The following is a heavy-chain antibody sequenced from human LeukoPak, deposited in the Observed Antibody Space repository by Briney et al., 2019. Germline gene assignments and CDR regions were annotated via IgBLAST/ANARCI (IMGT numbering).Heavy chain of an antibody. CDR2: ISYDGSNK. CDR1: GFTFSSYG. D-gene: IGHD1-26*01. V-gene: IGHV3-30*18. J-gene: IGHJ4*02. CDR3: AKDMAEWELPTGRGNY. Sequence: GGSLRLSCAASGFTFSSYGMHWVRQAPGKGLEWVAVISYDGSNKYYAGSVKGRFTISRDNSKNTLYLQMNSLRAEDTAVYYCAKDMAEWELPTGRGNYWGQGTLVTVSS.